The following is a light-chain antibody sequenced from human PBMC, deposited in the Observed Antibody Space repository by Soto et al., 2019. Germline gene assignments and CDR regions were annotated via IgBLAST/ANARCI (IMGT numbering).Light chain of an antibody. Sequence: DIQMTQSPSSLSASVGDRVTITCRTSQSIRDYLNWYQQKPGQAPNFLIYGASTLESGVPSRFSGSGFGTDFTLTITNLQPEDFATDYCQQSYSTPWTFGQGIRVEIQ. J-gene: IGKJ1*01. CDR2: GAS. CDR3: QQSYSTPWT. CDR1: QSIRDY. V-gene: IGKV1-39*01.